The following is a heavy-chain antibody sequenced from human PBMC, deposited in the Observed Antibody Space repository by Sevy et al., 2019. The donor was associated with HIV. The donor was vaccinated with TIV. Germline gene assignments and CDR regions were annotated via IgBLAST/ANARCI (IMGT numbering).Heavy chain of an antibody. CDR2: IRQDGSEK. D-gene: IGHD6-13*01. J-gene: IGHJ4*02. CDR1: EFTFSGYW. V-gene: IGHV3-7*01. Sequence: GGSLRLSCAASEFTFSGYWMNWVRQAPGKGLEWVANIRQDGSEKYYVDSVKGRFTISRDNAKNSLFLQMHSLRADDTAVYYCVREYEGGTAAAGGAFDYWGQGTLVTVSS. CDR3: VREYEGGTAAAGGAFDY.